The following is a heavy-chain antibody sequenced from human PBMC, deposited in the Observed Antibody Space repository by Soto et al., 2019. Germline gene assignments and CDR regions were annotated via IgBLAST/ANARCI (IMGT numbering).Heavy chain of an antibody. CDR2: MNPNSGNT. D-gene: IGHD6-13*01. Sequence: GASVKVSCKTSGYTFTSYDIKWVRQANGQGLEWMGWMNPNSGNTGYAQKVQGRVTMTRNTSISTAYMELSSLRSEDTAVYYSARGHSSSWYRAFDIWGQGTMVNVS. J-gene: IGHJ3*02. CDR1: GYTFTSYD. CDR3: ARGHSSSWYRAFDI. V-gene: IGHV1-8*01.